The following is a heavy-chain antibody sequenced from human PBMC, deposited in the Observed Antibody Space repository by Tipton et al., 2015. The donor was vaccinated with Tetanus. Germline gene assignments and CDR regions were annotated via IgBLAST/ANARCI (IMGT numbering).Heavy chain of an antibody. D-gene: IGHD4-17*01. CDR1: GASISNYY. Sequence: TLSLTCTVSGASISNYYWSWIRQPPGKGLEWIGYIYYSGSTNYNPSLKSRVTISVDTSKNQFSLKLTSVTAADTAVYYCARDRGLTTSGGIGMDVWGQGTTVTVSS. CDR2: IYYSGST. J-gene: IGHJ6*02. V-gene: IGHV4-59*01. CDR3: ARDRGLTTSGGIGMDV.